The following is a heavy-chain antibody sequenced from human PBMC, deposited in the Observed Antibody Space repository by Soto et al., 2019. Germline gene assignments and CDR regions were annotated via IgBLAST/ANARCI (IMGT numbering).Heavy chain of an antibody. D-gene: IGHD5-12*01. CDR3: ARGGRDIVATILGYYYGMDV. CDR2: IYYSGST. Sequence: QVQLQESGPGLVKPSQTLSLTCTVSGGSISSGDYYWSWIRQPPGKGLEWIGYIYYSGSTYYNPSLKSRVTISVDTSKNQFSLKLSSVTAADTAVYYCARGGRDIVATILGYYYGMDVWGQGTTVTVSS. CDR1: GGSISSGDYY. J-gene: IGHJ6*02. V-gene: IGHV4-30-4*01.